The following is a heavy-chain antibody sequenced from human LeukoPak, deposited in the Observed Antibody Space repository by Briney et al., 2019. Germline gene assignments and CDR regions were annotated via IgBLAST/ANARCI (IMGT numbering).Heavy chain of an antibody. J-gene: IGHJ3*02. Sequence: ASVKVSCKASGYTFTGYYMHWVRQAPGQGLEWMGWINPNSGGTNYAQKFQGRVTMTRDTSISTAYMELSRLRSDDTAVYYCARRKVVAGYDAFDIWGQGTMVTVSS. CDR3: ARRKVVAGYDAFDI. CDR2: INPNSGGT. V-gene: IGHV1-2*02. CDR1: GYTFTGYY. D-gene: IGHD2-15*01.